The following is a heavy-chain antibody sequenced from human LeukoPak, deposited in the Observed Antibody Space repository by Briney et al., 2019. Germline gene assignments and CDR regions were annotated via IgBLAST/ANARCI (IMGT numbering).Heavy chain of an antibody. D-gene: IGHD4-17*01. CDR2: ISGPGGAP. CDR1: GFTVSSNY. J-gene: IGHJ4*02. Sequence: GGSLRLSCAASGFTVSSNYMSWVRQAPGKGLEWVSAISGPGGAPFYADSVKGRFTISRDNSNNMLYLQMNSLRADDTALYYCAINPGDYDDFDYWGQGTLVTVSS. CDR3: AINPGDYDDFDY. V-gene: IGHV3-23*01.